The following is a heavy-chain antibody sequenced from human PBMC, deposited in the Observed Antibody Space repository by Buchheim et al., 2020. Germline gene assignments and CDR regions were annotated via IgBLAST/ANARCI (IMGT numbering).Heavy chain of an antibody. J-gene: IGHJ6*02. CDR1: GFTFSNYG. Sequence: QVQLVESGGGVVRPGRSLRLSCAASGFTFSNYGMHWVRQAPYKGLEWVAVIWYDGSHTYYADSVKGRFSISRDNSKNTLYLQMNSLRAEDTAVYYCARGKSARTPYYYYGLDVWGQGTT. V-gene: IGHV3-33*01. CDR3: ARGKSARTPYYYYGLDV. CDR2: IWYDGSHT.